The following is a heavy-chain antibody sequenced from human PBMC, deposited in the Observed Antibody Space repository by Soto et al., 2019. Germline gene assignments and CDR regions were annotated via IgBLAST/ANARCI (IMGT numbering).Heavy chain of an antibody. D-gene: IGHD2-2*01. V-gene: IGHV4-39*01. Sequence: SETLSLTCTVSGGSISSSSYYWGWIRQPPGEGLEWIGSIYYSGSTYYNPSLKSRVTISVDTSKNQFSLKLSSVTAADTAVYYCARAYCSSTSCYEAPNWFDPWAREPWSPSP. CDR1: GGSISSSSYY. CDR3: ARAYCSSTSCYEAPNWFDP. J-gene: IGHJ5*02. CDR2: IYYSGST.